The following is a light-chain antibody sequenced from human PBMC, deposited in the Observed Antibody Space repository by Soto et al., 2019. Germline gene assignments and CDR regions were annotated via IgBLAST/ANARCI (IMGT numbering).Light chain of an antibody. CDR2: EVS. CDR3: SSYAGSNNVV. Sequence: QSVLTQPASVSGSPGQSITISCTGTSSDVGGYNYVSWYQQHPGKAPKLMIYEVSNRPSGVPDRFSGSKSGNTASLTVSGLQAEDDSDYYCSSYAGSNNVVFGGGTKLTVL. V-gene: IGLV2-8*01. CDR1: SSDVGGYNY. J-gene: IGLJ2*01.